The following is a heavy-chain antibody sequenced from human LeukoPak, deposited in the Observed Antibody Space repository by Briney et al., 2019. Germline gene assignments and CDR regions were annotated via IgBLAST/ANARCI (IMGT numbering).Heavy chain of an antibody. D-gene: IGHD3-16*01. CDR2: ISYDGSNK. CDR1: GFTFSSYA. V-gene: IGHV3-30-3*01. CDR3: ARDLGDWAASQMEY. J-gene: IGHJ4*02. Sequence: GGFLSLSCAASGFTFSSYAMHWVRQAPGKGLGWGAVISYDGSNKYYADSVKGRFTISRDNSKNTLWLQMNSLRAADTAIYYCARDLGDWAASQMEYWGQGTLVTVSS.